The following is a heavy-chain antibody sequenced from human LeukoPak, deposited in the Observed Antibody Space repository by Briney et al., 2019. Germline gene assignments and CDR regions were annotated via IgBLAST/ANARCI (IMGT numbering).Heavy chain of an antibody. Sequence: PGGSLRLSCAASGFMFSSNWMSWVRQAPGKGLDWVANIKQDGTDKYYVDSVKGRFTISRDNAKNLLYLQMNSLRAEDTAVYYCAREKLDTRGYVDYWGQGTLVTVSS. CDR1: GFMFSSNW. CDR3: AREKLDTRGYVDY. D-gene: IGHD3-22*01. J-gene: IGHJ4*02. CDR2: IKQDGTDK. V-gene: IGHV3-7*01.